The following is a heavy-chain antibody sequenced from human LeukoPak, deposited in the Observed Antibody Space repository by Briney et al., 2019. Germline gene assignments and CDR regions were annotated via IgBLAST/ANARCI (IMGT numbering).Heavy chain of an antibody. J-gene: IGHJ3*02. CDR3: ARARYTLLWFGGWGAFDI. V-gene: IGHV3-20*04. CDR1: GFTFDDYG. CDR2: INWNGGST. D-gene: IGHD3-10*01. Sequence: RPGGSLRLSCAASGFTFDDYGMSWIRQAPGKGLEWVSGINWNGGSTGYADSVKGRFTISRDNAKNSLYLQMNSLRAEDTALYYCARARYTLLWFGGWGAFDIWGQGTMVTVSS.